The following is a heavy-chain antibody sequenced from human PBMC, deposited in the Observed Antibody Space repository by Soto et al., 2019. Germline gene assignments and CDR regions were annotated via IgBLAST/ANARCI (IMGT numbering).Heavy chain of an antibody. J-gene: IGHJ6*02. Sequence: SETLSLTCTVSGGSISSYYWSWIRQPPGKGLEWIGYIYYSGSTNYNPSLKGRVTISVDTSKNQFSLKLSSVTAADTAVYYCARASAGGSGSYYYYCDGMDVWAQGTTVTVSS. D-gene: IGHD3-10*01. V-gene: IGHV4-59*01. CDR2: IYYSGST. CDR1: GGSISSYY. CDR3: ARASAGGSGSYYYYCDGMDV.